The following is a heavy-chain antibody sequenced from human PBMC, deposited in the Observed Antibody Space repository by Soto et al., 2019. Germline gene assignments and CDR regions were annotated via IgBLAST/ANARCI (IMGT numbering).Heavy chain of an antibody. J-gene: IGHJ6*03. CDR1: GFTFSTYS. Sequence: GGSLRLSCAASGFTFSTYSLNWVRQAPGKGLEWVSYISGSGGSTYYADSVKGRFTISRGNSKNTLYLQMGSLRAEDMAVYYCASAGYCSSTSCPDLHYYYMDVWGKGTTVTVSS. CDR3: ASAGYCSSTSCPDLHYYYMDV. CDR2: ISGSGGST. D-gene: IGHD2-2*03. V-gene: IGHV3-48*01.